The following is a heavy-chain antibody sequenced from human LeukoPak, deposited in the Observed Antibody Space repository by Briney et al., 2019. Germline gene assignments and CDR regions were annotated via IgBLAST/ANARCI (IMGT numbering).Heavy chain of an antibody. CDR2: ISVYNDDA. Sequence: ASVKVSCKASGYMFRNYGIVWERQAPGQGPEWMGWISVYNDDAYYAQTFQGRVTMTTDTLTTTAYMELTSLRSDDTAVYYCARGFGDLDYYYGMDVWGTGTTVTVFS. CDR3: ARGFGDLDYYYGMDV. D-gene: IGHD3-10*01. J-gene: IGHJ6*04. V-gene: IGHV1-18*01. CDR1: GYMFRNYG.